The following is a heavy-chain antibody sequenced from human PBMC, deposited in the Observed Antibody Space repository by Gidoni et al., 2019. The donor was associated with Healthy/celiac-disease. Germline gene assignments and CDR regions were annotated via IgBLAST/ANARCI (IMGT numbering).Heavy chain of an antibody. CDR2: ISSSSSTI. J-gene: IGHJ5*02. D-gene: IGHD6-13*01. Sequence: EVQLVESGGGLVQPGGSLRLSCAASGFTFRSYSMNWGRQAPGKGLEWVSYISSSSSTIYYADSVKGRFTISRDNAKNSLYLQMNSLRDEDTAVYYCARDEQYSSSWFRWLLDPWGQGTLVTVSS. CDR3: ARDEQYSSSWFRWLLDP. V-gene: IGHV3-48*02. CDR1: GFTFRSYS.